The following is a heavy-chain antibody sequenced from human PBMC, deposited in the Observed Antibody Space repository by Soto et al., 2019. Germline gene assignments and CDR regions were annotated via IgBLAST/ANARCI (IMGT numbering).Heavy chain of an antibody. CDR3: TTAVLRHDAFDI. CDR2: IKSKTDGGTT. D-gene: IGHD5-12*01. V-gene: IGHV3-15*07. CDR1: SVSNAW. Sequence: SVSNAWMNWVRQAPGKGREWVGRIKSKTDGGTTDYAAPVKGRFTISRDDSKNTLYLQMNSLKTEDTAVYYCTTAVLRHDAFDIWGQGTMVTVSS. J-gene: IGHJ3*02.